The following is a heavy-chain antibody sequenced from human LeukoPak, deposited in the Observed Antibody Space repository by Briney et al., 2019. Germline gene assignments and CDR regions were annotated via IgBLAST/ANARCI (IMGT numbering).Heavy chain of an antibody. CDR1: GFTFRTYG. CDR3: ARDHYGSGDSYYYGMDV. J-gene: IGHJ6*02. D-gene: IGHD3-10*01. Sequence: PGGSLRLSCTASGFTFRTYGMHWVRQAPGKGLEWVAIIWNDGSNKYYADSVKGRFTISRDNSKNTLYLQMNSLRAEDTAVYYCARDHYGSGDSYYYGMDVWGQGTTVTVSS. CDR2: IWNDGSNK. V-gene: IGHV3-30*02.